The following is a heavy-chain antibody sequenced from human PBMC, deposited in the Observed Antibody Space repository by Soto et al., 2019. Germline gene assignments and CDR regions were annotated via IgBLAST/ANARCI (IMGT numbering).Heavy chain of an antibody. D-gene: IGHD3-3*01. J-gene: IGHJ4*02. V-gene: IGHV3-23*01. CDR3: AKKLTTYAVDPADY. CDR2: ISASADAT. Sequence: PXVSLRLSCASSGFTFSDFGMSWVRQAPGKGLEWVAVISASADATYYAASVKGRFTLSRDNSRNILYLQMNSLTVADTAVYYCAKKLTTYAVDPADYWGQGTQVTVSS. CDR1: GFTFSDFG.